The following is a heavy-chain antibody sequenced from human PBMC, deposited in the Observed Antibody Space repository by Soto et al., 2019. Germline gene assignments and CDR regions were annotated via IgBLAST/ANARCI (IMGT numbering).Heavy chain of an antibody. CDR1: GFPFSSYG. D-gene: IGHD3-3*01. J-gene: IGHJ5*02. CDR3: AKNVAFQSDYYSGRHYCAP. CDR2: FSGSDGTT. Sequence: PGGSLRLSCAASGFPFSSYGVNWVRQAPGKGLEWVSAFSGSDGTTHYADSVRGRFTISRDNSYNTVFLQMNSLRVEDPGLYYFAKNVAFQSDYYSGRHYCAPWGQGALVTASS. V-gene: IGHV3-23*01.